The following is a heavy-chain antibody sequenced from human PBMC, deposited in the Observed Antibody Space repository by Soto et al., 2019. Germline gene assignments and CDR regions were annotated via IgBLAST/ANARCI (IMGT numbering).Heavy chain of an antibody. J-gene: IGHJ6*02. V-gene: IGHV3-30*18. Sequence: QMQLVESGGGVVQPGRSLRVSCEASGFIFSTYGMHWVRQAPGKGLEWVAVISYDGRNKYYADSVRGRFTISRDNSKNMLHLQMNSLRGEDTAVYYCAKDTATAITSYYFYGMDVWGQGTTVTVSS. CDR1: GFIFSTYG. CDR2: ISYDGRNK. CDR3: AKDTATAITSYYFYGMDV. D-gene: IGHD5-12*01.